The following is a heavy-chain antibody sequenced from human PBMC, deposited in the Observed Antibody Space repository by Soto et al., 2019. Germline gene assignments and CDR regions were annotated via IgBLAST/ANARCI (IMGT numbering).Heavy chain of an antibody. Sequence: SETLSLTCXVSGGSISSSSYYWGWIRQPPGKGLEWIGSIYYSGSTYYNPSLKSRVTISVDTSKNQFSLQLSSVTAADTAVYYCARPGNYGDYVVYAVDIWGQGTMVTVSS. V-gene: IGHV4-39*01. D-gene: IGHD4-17*01. CDR2: IYYSGST. CDR1: GGSISSSSYY. J-gene: IGHJ3*02. CDR3: ARPGNYGDYVVYAVDI.